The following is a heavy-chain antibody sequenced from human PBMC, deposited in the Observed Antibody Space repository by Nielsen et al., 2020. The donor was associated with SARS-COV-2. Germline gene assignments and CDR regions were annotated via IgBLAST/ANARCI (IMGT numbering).Heavy chain of an antibody. Sequence: WVRQAPGQGLEWMGIINPSGGSTSYAQKFQGRVNMTRDTSTSTVYMELSSLRSEDTAVYYCARGASIAARPDYYFDYWGQGTLVTVSS. V-gene: IGHV1-46*01. D-gene: IGHD6-6*01. CDR3: ARGASIAARPDYYFDY. CDR2: INPSGGST. J-gene: IGHJ4*02.